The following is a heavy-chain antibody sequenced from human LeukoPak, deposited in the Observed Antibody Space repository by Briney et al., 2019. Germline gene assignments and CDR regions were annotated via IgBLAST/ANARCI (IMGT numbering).Heavy chain of an antibody. CDR3: ARRVATRFDP. J-gene: IGHJ5*02. CDR1: GGSNSSYY. D-gene: IGHD2-15*01. Sequence: SETLTLTCTVSGGSNSSYYWSWIRQPPGKGLEWIGYIYTSGSTNYNPSLKSRVTISVDTSKNQFSLKLSSVTAADTAVYYCARRVATRFDPWGQGTLVTVSS. CDR2: IYTSGST. V-gene: IGHV4-4*09.